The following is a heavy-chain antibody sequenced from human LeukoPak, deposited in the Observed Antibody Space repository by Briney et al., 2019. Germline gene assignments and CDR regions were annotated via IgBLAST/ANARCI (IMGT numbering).Heavy chain of an antibody. CDR3: ARGKRGGYSYGDYYYYYYMDV. Sequence: PSETLSLTCAVYGGSFSGYYWSWIRQPPGKGLEWIGEINYSGSTNYNPSLKSRVTISVDTSKNQFSLKLSSVTAADTAVDYCARGKRGGYSYGDYYYYYYMDVWGKGTTVTVSS. J-gene: IGHJ6*03. D-gene: IGHD5-18*01. V-gene: IGHV4-34*01. CDR1: GGSFSGYY. CDR2: INYSGST.